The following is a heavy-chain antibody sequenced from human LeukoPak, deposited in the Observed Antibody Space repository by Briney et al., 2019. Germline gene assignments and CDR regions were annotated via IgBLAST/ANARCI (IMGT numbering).Heavy chain of an antibody. J-gene: IGHJ6*03. V-gene: IGHV4-4*07. CDR3: AREVADYGGYYYYHYMDV. D-gene: IGHD4-23*01. Sequence: SETLSLTCTVPGGSISSYYWSWIRQPPGKGLEWIGRIYTSGSNNYNPSLKSRVTMSVDTSKNQFSLKLSSVTAADTAMYYCAREVADYGGYYYYHYMDVWGKGTTVTISS. CDR2: IYTSGSN. CDR1: GGSISSYY.